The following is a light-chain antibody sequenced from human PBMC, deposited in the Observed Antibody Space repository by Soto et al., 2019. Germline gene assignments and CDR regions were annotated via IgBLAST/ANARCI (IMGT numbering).Light chain of an antibody. V-gene: IGLV2-14*01. J-gene: IGLJ2*01. CDR1: RSDVGGYNY. CDR3: FSYSTSRARI. CDR2: DVS. Sequence: QSALTQPASVSGSPGQSITISCTGTRSDVGGYNYVSWYKQRPGKAPKLVIYDVSHRPPGVSNRFFGSKSGNTASLIISGLQAEDEADYYCFSYSTSRARIFGGGTKLTVL.